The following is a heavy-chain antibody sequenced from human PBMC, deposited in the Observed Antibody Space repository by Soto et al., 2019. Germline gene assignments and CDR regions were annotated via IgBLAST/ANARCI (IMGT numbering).Heavy chain of an antibody. CDR1: GGSISSYY. D-gene: IGHD3-3*01. CDR2: IYYSGST. CDR3: ARATYYDFWSGYRAATIFEY. J-gene: IGHJ4*02. Sequence: QVQLQESGPGLVKPSETLSLTCTVSGGSISSYYWSWIRQPPGKGLEWIGYIYYSGSTNYNPSLKSRVTISVDPAKNQFSLKLSSVTAADTAVYYCARATYYDFWSGYRAATIFEYWGQGTLVTVSS. V-gene: IGHV4-59*01.